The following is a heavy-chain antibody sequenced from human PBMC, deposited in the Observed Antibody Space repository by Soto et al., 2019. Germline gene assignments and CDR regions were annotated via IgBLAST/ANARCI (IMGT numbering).Heavy chain of an antibody. CDR2: IYYSGST. CDR1: GGSISSGGYY. V-gene: IGHV4-31*03. Sequence: QVQLQESGPGLVKPAQTLSLTCTVSGGSISSGGYYWSWIRQHPGKGLAWIGYIYYSGSTYYNPSLKSRVTISVDTSRNQFSLKLSSVTAADTAVYYCARIPEATVTAFDYWGQGTLVTVAS. CDR3: ARIPEATVTAFDY. J-gene: IGHJ4*02. D-gene: IGHD4-17*01.